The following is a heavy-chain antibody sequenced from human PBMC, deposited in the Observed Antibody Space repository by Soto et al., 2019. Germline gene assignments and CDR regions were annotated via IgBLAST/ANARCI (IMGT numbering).Heavy chain of an antibody. D-gene: IGHD1-7*01. CDR2: IKSKTDGGTT. CDR1: GFTFSNAW. V-gene: IGHV3-15*01. CDR3: QVGLPGTTQYYYYYYMDV. J-gene: IGHJ6*03. Sequence: EVQLVESGGGLVKPGGSLRLSCAASGFTFSNAWMSRVRQAPGKGLEWVGRIKSKTDGGTTDYAAPVKGRFTISRDDSKNTLYLQMNSLKTEDTAVYYCQVGLPGTTQYYYYYYMDVWGKGTTVTVSS.